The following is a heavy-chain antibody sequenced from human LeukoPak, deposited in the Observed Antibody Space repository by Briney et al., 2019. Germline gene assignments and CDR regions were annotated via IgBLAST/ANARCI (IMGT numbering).Heavy chain of an antibody. D-gene: IGHD4-17*01. CDR3: ARVRGGYGDSRGSDLYDY. CDR1: GGSISSGGYS. J-gene: IGHJ4*02. CDR2: INHSGST. Sequence: SQTLSLTCAVSGGSISSGGYSWSWIRQPPGKGLEWIGEINHSGSTNYNPSLKSRVTISVDTSKNQFSLKLSSVTAADTAVYYCARVRGGYGDSRGSDLYDYWGQGTLVTVSS. V-gene: IGHV4-30-2*01.